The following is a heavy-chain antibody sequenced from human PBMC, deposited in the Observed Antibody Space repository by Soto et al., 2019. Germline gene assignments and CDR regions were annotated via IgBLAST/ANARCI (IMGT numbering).Heavy chain of an antibody. CDR2: VATQNSNT. CDR3: ARVVVVPAAIKDYYYGMDV. D-gene: IGHD2-2*01. V-gene: IGHV1-18*01. J-gene: IGHJ6*02. Sequence: GASVKVSCKTSGYTFTDYGLAWLRQAPGQSPEWMGWVATQNSNTNYAQKFQGRVTMTRDTSTSTVYMELSSLRSDDTAVYYCARVVVVPAAIKDYYYGMDVWGQGTTVTVSS. CDR1: GYTFTDYG.